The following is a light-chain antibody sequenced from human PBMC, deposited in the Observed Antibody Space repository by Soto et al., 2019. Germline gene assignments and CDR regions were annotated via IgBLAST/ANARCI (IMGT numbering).Light chain of an antibody. V-gene: IGKV1-39*01. CDR1: HNSSSY. Sequence: DIQMPQSPSSLSAHVGDRVTITSRASHNSSSYLNSYQQKPGKAAKLLIYAAASWQSGVPSRFSGSGSGTNVTLTIISLQPEDFATYSCQQSYNSPQTFGQGTKVDIK. CDR3: QQSYNSPQT. CDR2: AAA. J-gene: IGKJ1*01.